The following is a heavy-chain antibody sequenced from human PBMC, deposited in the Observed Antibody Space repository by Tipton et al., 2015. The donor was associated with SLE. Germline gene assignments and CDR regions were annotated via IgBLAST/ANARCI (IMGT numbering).Heavy chain of an antibody. CDR1: GFTFSSHA. V-gene: IGHV3-23*01. Sequence: SLRLSCTASGFTFSSHAMNWVRQAPGKGLEWVSAITPTGDNTYYPDSVKGRFTVSRDNSKSTLFLQMSSLRAEDTALYYCAKAPGGGATVLSDYWGQGTLVTVSS. CDR2: ITPTGDNT. CDR3: AKAPGGGATVLSDY. J-gene: IGHJ4*02. D-gene: IGHD1-26*01.